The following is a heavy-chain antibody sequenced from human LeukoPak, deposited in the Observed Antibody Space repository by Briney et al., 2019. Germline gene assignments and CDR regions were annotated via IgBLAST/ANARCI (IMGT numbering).Heavy chain of an antibody. CDR3: VRDRFYSFDY. V-gene: IGHV3-48*02. CDR2: ISSSSSMI. CDR1: GFTFSSYS. Sequence: GGSLRLSCAASGFTFSSYSMNWVRQAPGKGLEWVSYISSSSSMIYYADSVKGRFTISRDNAKNSLYLQMKSLRDEDTAVYYCVRDRFYSFDYWGQGTLVTVSS. J-gene: IGHJ4*02.